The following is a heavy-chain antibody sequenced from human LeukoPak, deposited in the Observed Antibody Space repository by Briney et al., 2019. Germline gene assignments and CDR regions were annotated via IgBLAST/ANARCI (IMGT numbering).Heavy chain of an antibody. J-gene: IGHJ3*02. Sequence: GGSLRLSCAVSGFTFSSYSMNWVRQAPGKGLEWVSSISSSISYIYYADSVKGRFTISRDNAKNSLYLQMNSLRAEDTAVYYCAKDTVAGTPFDIWGQGTMVTVSS. V-gene: IGHV3-21*01. CDR1: GFTFSSYS. D-gene: IGHD6-19*01. CDR2: ISSSISYI. CDR3: AKDTVAGTPFDI.